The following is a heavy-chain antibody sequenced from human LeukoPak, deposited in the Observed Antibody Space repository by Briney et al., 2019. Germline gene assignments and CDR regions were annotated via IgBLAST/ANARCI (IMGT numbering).Heavy chain of an antibody. CDR1: GFTFSSHW. J-gene: IGHJ4*02. V-gene: IGHV3-7*01. CDR3: ARGPNDFDY. CDR2: IKQDGSEK. Sequence: PGGSLRLSCAASGFTFSSHWMSWVRQAPGKGLEWVANIKQDGSEKYYVDSVKGRFTISRDNAKNSLYLQMNSLRAEDTAVCYCARGPNDFDYWGQGTLVTVSS.